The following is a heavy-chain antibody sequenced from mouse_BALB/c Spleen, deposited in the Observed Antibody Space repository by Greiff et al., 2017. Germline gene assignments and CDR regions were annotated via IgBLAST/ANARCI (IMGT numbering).Heavy chain of an antibody. J-gene: IGHJ2*01. CDR3: NAENYGTRGEFDD. Sequence: EVQRVESGAELVRSGASVKLSCTASGFNITDYYMHWVKQRPEQGLEWIGWIDPDNGDTEYAPKFQGKATMTADTSSNTAYLQLSSLTSEDTAVYYCNAENYGTRGEFDDWGEGTTLTVSS. V-gene: IGHV14-4*02. CDR2: IDPDNGDT. D-gene: IGHD2-1*01. CDR1: GFNITDYY.